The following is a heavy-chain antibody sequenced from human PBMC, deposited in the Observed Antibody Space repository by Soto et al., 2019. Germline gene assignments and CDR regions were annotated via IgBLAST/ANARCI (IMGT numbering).Heavy chain of an antibody. D-gene: IGHD2-15*01. CDR1: GGTFSSYT. CDR3: ARVVGALGHWFDP. J-gene: IGHJ5*02. Sequence: ASVKVSCKASGGTFSSYTISWVRQAPGQGLEWMGRIIPILGITNYAQKFQGRVTMTADKSTSTAYMELSSLRSDDTAVYYCARVVGALGHWFDPWGQGTLVTVSS. V-gene: IGHV1-69*02. CDR2: IIPILGIT.